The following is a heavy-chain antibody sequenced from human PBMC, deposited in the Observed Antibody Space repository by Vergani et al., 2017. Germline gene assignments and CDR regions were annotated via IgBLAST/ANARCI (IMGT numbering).Heavy chain of an antibody. Sequence: EKQLVQSGSETKKPGESLKISCQAFGYIFSNFWIGWVRQRPGGGLEWVGIIYPGDSEVKSNPTFRGQVIFSVDTSVNTAYLQWRSLQASDTATYFCASGGHGSENGGALQLWGQGTNITVSS. CDR2: IYPGDSEV. CDR3: ASGGHGSENGGALQL. CDR1: GYIFSNFW. J-gene: IGHJ3*01. D-gene: IGHD3-10*01. V-gene: IGHV5-51*01.